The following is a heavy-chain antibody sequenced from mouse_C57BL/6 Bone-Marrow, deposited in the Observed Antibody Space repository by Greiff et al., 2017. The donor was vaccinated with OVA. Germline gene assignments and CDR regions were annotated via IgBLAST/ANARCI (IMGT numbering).Heavy chain of an antibody. CDR1: GFTFSDYG. D-gene: IGHD2-10*01. Sequence: EVQLQESGGGLVKPGGSLKLSCAASGFTFSDYGMHWVRQAPEKGLEWVAYISSGSSTIYYADTVKGRFTISRDNAKNTLFLQMTSLRSEDTAMYYCARSLLPYAMDYLGQGTSVTVSS. CDR2: ISSGSSTI. J-gene: IGHJ4*01. CDR3: ARSLLPYAMDY. V-gene: IGHV5-17*01.